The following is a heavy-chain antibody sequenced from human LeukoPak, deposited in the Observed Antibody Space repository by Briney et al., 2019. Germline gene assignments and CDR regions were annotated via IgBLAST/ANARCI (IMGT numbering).Heavy chain of an antibody. CDR2: IYSGGST. CDR1: GFTVSSNY. Sequence: GGSLRLSCAASGFTVSSNYMSWVRQAPGKGLEWVSVIYSGGSTYYADSVKGRFTISRDNSKNTLYLQMNSLRAEDTAVYYCARGQYDYVWGSYRYHYYYMDVWGKGTTVTISS. J-gene: IGHJ6*03. V-gene: IGHV3-53*01. D-gene: IGHD3-16*02. CDR3: ARGQYDYVWGSYRYHYYYMDV.